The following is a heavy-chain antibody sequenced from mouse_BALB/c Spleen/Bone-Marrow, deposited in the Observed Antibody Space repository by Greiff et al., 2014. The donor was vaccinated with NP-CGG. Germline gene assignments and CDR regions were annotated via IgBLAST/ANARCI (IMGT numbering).Heavy chain of an antibody. CDR1: GYSFTGYF. CDR2: INPYNGDT. CDR3: GRVSYFTTVGAMDY. V-gene: IGHV1-37*01. Sequence: VHVTQSGPELVKPGASVKISCKASGYSFTGYFMNWVKQSHGKSLEWIGRINPYNGDTFYNQKFKGKATLTVDKSSSTAHMELLSLTSEDSAVYYCGRVSYFTTVGAMDYWGQGTSVTVSS. J-gene: IGHJ4*01. D-gene: IGHD1-1*01.